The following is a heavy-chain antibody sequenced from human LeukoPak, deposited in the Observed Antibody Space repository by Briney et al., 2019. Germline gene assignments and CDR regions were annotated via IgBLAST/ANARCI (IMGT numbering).Heavy chain of an antibody. Sequence: GGSLRISCAASGFTFRAYGMNWVRQAPGKGMEWISYINSNSDTVHYSNSVEGRFTISRDNAKNSLYLQMNSLRAEDTAMYYCARDTRGESDYWGQGTLVTVSS. CDR2: INSNSDTV. D-gene: IGHD2-2*01. J-gene: IGHJ4*02. CDR3: ARDTRGESDY. CDR1: GFTFRAYG. V-gene: IGHV3-48*04.